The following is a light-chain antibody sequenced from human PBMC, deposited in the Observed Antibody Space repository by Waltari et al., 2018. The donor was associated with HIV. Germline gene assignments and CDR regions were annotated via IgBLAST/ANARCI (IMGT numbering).Light chain of an antibody. CDR1: RSNLGAIYD. Sequence: QSVLTQPPSVSGAPGQRVTISCPGPRSNLGAIYDLHWYQQLPGAAPKLLIYDTNTRPSGVPDRFSGSKSGTSASLAIAGLQADDEAVYYCQTFDTSLSGFVVFGGGTKLTVL. V-gene: IGLV1-40*01. CDR2: DTN. CDR3: QTFDTSLSGFVV. J-gene: IGLJ2*01.